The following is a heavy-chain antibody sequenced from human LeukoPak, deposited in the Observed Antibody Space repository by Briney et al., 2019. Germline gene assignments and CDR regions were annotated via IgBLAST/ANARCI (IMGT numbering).Heavy chain of an antibody. J-gene: IGHJ5*02. CDR2: IYTSGST. CDR3: ARSGWVTAAGTIGFDP. CDR1: GGSISSYY. V-gene: IGHV4-4*07. Sequence: SETLSLTCTVSGGSISSYYWSWIRQPAGKGLEWIERIYTSGSTNYNPSLKSRVTMSVDTSKNQFSLKLSSVTAADTAVYYCARSGWVTAAGTIGFDPWGQGTLVTVSS. D-gene: IGHD6-13*01.